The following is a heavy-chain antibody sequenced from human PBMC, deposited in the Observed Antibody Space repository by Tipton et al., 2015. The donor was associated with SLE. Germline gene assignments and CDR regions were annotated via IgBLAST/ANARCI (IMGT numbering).Heavy chain of an antibody. J-gene: IGHJ3*02. V-gene: IGHV4-59*01. CDR1: GGSISSYY. CDR2: IYYSGST. Sequence: LSLTCTVSGGSISSYYWSWIRQPPGKGLEWFGYIYYSGSTNYNPSLKSRVTISVDTSKNQFSLKLSSVTAADTAVYYCAREVDYYDSSGYYYDAFDIWGQGTMVTVSS. D-gene: IGHD3-22*01. CDR3: AREVDYYDSSGYYYDAFDI.